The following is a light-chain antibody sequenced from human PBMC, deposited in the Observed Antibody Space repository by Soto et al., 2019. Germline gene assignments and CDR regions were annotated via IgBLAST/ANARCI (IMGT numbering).Light chain of an antibody. Sequence: IQMTQSPLSLSASVGDRVIITCRASRDIGNDLGWYQQKPGKAPKLLIFAASTLHSWVPSRFSGSGSGTVFTLTISSLHPEDFATYFCLQDYNLPRTFGQGT. CDR3: LQDYNLPRT. CDR1: RDIGND. V-gene: IGKV1-6*01. CDR2: AAS. J-gene: IGKJ1*01.